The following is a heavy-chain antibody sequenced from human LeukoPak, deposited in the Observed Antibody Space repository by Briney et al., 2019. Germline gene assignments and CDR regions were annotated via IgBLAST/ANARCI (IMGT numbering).Heavy chain of an antibody. V-gene: IGHV5-51*01. J-gene: IGHJ3*02. D-gene: IGHD2-2*01. Sequence: GESLKISCKGSGYSFTSYWIGWVRQMPGKGLEWMGIIYPSDSDTRYSPSFQGQVTISADKSISTAYLQWSSLKASDTAMYYCARRDIVVVPAAIGGHDAFDIWGQGTMVTVSS. CDR1: GYSFTSYW. CDR2: IYPSDSDT. CDR3: ARRDIVVVPAAIGGHDAFDI.